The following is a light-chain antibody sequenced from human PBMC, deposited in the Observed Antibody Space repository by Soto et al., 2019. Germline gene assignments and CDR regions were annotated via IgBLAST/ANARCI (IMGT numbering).Light chain of an antibody. CDR1: QSVRTK. J-gene: IGKJ5*01. CDR2: GAS. CDR3: QQYNSWPPFT. V-gene: IGKV3-15*01. Sequence: EIVMTQSPDTMYVSPGEGATLSCRASQSVRTKLAWYQQQAGQAPRLIIDGASTRATGIPDRFSGSGSGTEFTLTISSLQSEDFAVYYCQQYNSWPPFTFGQGTRLEIK.